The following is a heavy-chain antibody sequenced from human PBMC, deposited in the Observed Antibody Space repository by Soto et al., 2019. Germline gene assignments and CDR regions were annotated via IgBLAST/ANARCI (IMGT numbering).Heavy chain of an antibody. D-gene: IGHD2-2*01. V-gene: IGHV1-46*01. CDR3: ARVIAEYQLLSLPPYYYYYGMDV. Sequence: ASVKVSCKASGYTFTSYYMHWVRQAPGQGLEWMGIINPSGGSTSYAQKFQGRVTMTRDTSTSTVYMELSSLRSEDTAVYYCARVIAEYQLLSLPPYYYYYGMDVWGQGTTVTVSS. CDR2: INPSGGST. J-gene: IGHJ6*02. CDR1: GYTFTSYY.